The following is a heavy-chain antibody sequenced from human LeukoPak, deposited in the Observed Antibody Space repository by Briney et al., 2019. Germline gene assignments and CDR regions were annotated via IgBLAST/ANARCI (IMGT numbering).Heavy chain of an antibody. Sequence: GGSLRLSCAASGFIFSNYWMTWVRHAPGKGLEWVATIKHDGGEKYYVDSVKGRFTISRDNAKNSLYLQMNSLRAEDTAVYYCARVYGGDSAFDYWGQGTLVTVSS. CDR2: IKHDGGEK. CDR3: ARVYGGDSAFDY. V-gene: IGHV3-7*01. D-gene: IGHD2-21*02. CDR1: GFIFSNYW. J-gene: IGHJ4*02.